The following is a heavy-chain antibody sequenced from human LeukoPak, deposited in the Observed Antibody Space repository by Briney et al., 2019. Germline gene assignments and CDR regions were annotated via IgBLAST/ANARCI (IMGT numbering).Heavy chain of an antibody. J-gene: IGHJ6*02. V-gene: IGHV1-18*01. CDR1: GYSFTSYG. CDR2: ISAYSGDT. CDR3: GREPKAGGPHHDMDV. D-gene: IGHD2-15*01. Sequence: GASVTVSRKAPGYSFTSYGISWVRQAPGQGPERMGWISAYSGDTNYAQKFQGRATMTTDTSTSTAYMELRSLSSDDTAVYYCGREPKAGGPHHDMDVWGRGTTVTVSS.